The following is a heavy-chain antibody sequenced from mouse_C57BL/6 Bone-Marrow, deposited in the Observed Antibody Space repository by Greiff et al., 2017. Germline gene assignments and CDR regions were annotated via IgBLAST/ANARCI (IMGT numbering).Heavy chain of an antibody. CDR1: GYTFTSYW. J-gene: IGHJ2*01. V-gene: IGHV1-59*01. CDR3: AREAPYYYGSRGDY. CDR2: IDPSDSYT. D-gene: IGHD1-1*01. Sequence: QVQLQQPGAELVRPGTSVKLSCKASGYTFTSYWMHWVKQRPGQGLEWIGVIDPSDSYTNYNQKFKGKATLTVDTSSSTAYMQLSSLTSDDSAVYYCAREAPYYYGSRGDYWGLGTTLTVSS.